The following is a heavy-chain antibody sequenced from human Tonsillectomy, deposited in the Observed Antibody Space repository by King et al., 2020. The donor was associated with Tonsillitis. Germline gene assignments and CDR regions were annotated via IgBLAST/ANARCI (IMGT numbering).Heavy chain of an antibody. J-gene: IGHJ6*04. Sequence: VQLVESGAEVKKPGASVKVSCKAFGYTFTGYYMVWVRQAPGQGLEGMGWINPYRCCTKYAQKFQGRVTMTRDTSNSTAYMELSRLTADDTAVYYCAREGGYKDVWGKGTTVTVSS. V-gene: IGHV1-2*02. CDR3: AREGGYKDV. D-gene: IGHD1-14*01. CDR1: GYTFTGYY. CDR2: INPYRCCT.